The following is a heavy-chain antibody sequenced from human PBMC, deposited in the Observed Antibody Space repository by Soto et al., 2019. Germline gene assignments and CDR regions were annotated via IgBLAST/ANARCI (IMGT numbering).Heavy chain of an antibody. Sequence: VQLQEAGPGLLKPSETLSLPCPGPGGSLRSYCLTLIPPPPGGGLGVIGCFCNSGSTNYHPSLKSRVTISVDTQMNQFSLQLSSVTVADTAVYYCAGGGSIVVATRRLMDVWGKGTTVTVSS. CDR1: GGSLRSYC. V-gene: IGHV4-59*03. CDR2: FCNSGST. CDR3: AGGGSIVVATRRLMDV. D-gene: IGHD3-22*01. J-gene: IGHJ6*03.